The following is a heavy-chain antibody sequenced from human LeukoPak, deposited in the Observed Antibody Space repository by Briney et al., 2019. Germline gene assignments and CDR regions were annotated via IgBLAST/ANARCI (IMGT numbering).Heavy chain of an antibody. CDR1: GGSISSDGYY. J-gene: IGHJ5*02. Sequence: SQTLSLTCTVSGGSISSDGYYWSWIRQHPGRGLEWIGYIYYSGSTYYNPSLKSRVTISVDTPKNQFSLKLSSVTAADTAMYYCAKVTGVSNDWFDPWGQGTLVTVSS. V-gene: IGHV4-31*03. CDR2: IYYSGST. CDR3: AKVTGVSNDWFDP.